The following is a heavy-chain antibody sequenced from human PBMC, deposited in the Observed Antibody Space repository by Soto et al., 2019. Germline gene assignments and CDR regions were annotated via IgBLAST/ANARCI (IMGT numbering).Heavy chain of an antibody. CDR3: AREEAGGMVATQFFDY. J-gene: IGHJ4*02. Sequence: ASVKVSCKASGYTFTSYAMHWVRQAPGQRLEWMGWINAGNGNTKYSQKLQGRVTMTRDTSTSTAHMELRSLRSDDTAVYYCAREEAGGMVATQFFDYWGQGTLVTVSS. CDR1: GYTFTSYA. CDR2: INAGNGNT. V-gene: IGHV1-3*01. D-gene: IGHD5-12*01.